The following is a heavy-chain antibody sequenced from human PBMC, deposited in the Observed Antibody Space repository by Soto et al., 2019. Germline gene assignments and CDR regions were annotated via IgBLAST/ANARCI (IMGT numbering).Heavy chain of an antibody. CDR2: ISGSGGST. Sequence: EVQLLESGGGLVQPGGSLRLSCAASGFTFSSYAMSWVRQAPGKGLEWVSAISGSGGSTYYADSVKGRFTISRDNSNNSLYLLMNGLGAEDTAVYYCANLRGGIGGRRWFDPWGQGTLVTVSS. J-gene: IGHJ5*02. V-gene: IGHV3-23*01. CDR3: ANLRGGIGGRRWFDP. CDR1: GFTFSSYA. D-gene: IGHD6-13*01.